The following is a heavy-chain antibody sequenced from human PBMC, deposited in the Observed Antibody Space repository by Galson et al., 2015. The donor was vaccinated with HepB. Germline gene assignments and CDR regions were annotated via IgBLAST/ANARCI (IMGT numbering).Heavy chain of an antibody. D-gene: IGHD6-19*01. V-gene: IGHV3-23*01. Sequence: SLRLSCAASGFTFSSYAIMWVRQSPGKGLEWVSGMSDNGDNTFYADSVKGRFTISRDISKNTVYLQMNSLRVEDTAVYYCATRSGASGWYSYFQHWGQGTLVTVSS. J-gene: IGHJ1*01. CDR2: MSDNGDNT. CDR3: ATRSGASGWYSYFQH. CDR1: GFTFSSYA.